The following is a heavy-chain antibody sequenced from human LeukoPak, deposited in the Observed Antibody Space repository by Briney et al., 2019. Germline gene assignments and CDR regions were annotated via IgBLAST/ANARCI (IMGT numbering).Heavy chain of an antibody. CDR1: GFTVSSNH. D-gene: IGHD2-15*01. J-gene: IGHJ4*02. CDR2: IYSGAST. V-gene: IGHV3-66*01. CDR3: ARVSCSGASCYFGY. Sequence: GGSLRLSCAASGFTVSSNHMSWVRQAPGKGLEWVSVIYSGASTNYADSVNGRFTISRDNSKNTMYLQMNSLRAEDTAVYYCARVSCSGASCYFGYWGQGILVTVSS.